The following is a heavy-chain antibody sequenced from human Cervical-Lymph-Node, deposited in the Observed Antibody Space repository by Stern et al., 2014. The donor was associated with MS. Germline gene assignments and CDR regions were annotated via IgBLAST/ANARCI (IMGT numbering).Heavy chain of an antibody. CDR2: IYPADSDI. V-gene: IGHV5-51*01. Sequence: VQLVESGAEVKKPGESLKISCRTSGYTFSNFWIGWVRQMPGKGLEWLGVIYPADSDITYSPSFQGQVTISADESIRSAYLQWRSLKASDTAMYYCVRRRDSAGYDTFDLWGQGTMVIVSS. J-gene: IGHJ3*01. D-gene: IGHD3-22*01. CDR1: GYTFSNFW. CDR3: VRRRDSAGYDTFDL.